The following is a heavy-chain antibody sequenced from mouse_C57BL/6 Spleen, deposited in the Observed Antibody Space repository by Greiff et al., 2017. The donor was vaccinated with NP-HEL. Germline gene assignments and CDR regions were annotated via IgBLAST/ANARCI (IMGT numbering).Heavy chain of an antibody. CDR1: GYTFTSYW. V-gene: IGHV1-61*01. Sequence: QVQLQQPGAELVRPGSSVKLSCKASGYTFTSYWMDWVKQRPGQGLEWIGNIYPSDSETHYNQKFKDKATLTVDKSSSTAYMQLSSLTSEDSAVYYCAREGTAQAIYAMDYWGQGTSVTVSS. CDR3: AREGTAQAIYAMDY. CDR2: IYPSDSET. J-gene: IGHJ4*01. D-gene: IGHD3-2*02.